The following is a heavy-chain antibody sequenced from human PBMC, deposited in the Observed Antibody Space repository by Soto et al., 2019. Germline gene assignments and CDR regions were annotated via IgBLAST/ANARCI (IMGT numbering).Heavy chain of an antibody. Sequence: GGSLRLSCAASGFTFSSYAMHCVRQAPGKGLEWGAVISYDGSNKYYADSVKGRFTISRDNSKNTLYLQMNSLRAEDTAVYYCARGLGYYDFWSGYASYYGMDVWGQATTVTVSS. J-gene: IGHJ6*02. D-gene: IGHD3-3*01. CDR3: ARGLGYYDFWSGYASYYGMDV. V-gene: IGHV3-30-3*01. CDR2: ISYDGSNK. CDR1: GFTFSSYA.